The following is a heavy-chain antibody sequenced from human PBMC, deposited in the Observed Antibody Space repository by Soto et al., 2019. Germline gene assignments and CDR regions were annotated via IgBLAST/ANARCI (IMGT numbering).Heavy chain of an antibody. CDR3: AHSHPYYDILTGYFPYGMDV. CDR2: IYWNDDK. V-gene: IGHV2-5*01. J-gene: IGHJ6*02. CDR1: GFSLSTSGVG. Sequence: QITLKESGPTLVKPTQTLTLTCTFSGFSLSTSGVGVGWIRQPPGKALEWLALIYWNDDKRYSPSLKSRLTINKDTSKNQVVLTMTNMDPVDTATYYCAHSHPYYDILTGYFPYGMDVWGQGTTVTVSS. D-gene: IGHD3-9*01.